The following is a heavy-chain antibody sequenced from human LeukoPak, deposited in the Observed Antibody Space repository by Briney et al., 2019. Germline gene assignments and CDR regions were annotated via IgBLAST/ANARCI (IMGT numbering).Heavy chain of an antibody. CDR2: ISYDGSNK. V-gene: IGHV3-30*04. Sequence: GSLRLSCAASGFTFSSYTMHWVRQAPGKGLEWVAVISYDGSNKYYADSVKGRFTISRDNSKNTLYLQMNSLRAEDTALYYCARGGYGDYEYYFDYWGQGTLVTVSS. CDR3: ARGGYGDYEYYFDY. CDR1: GFTFSSYT. J-gene: IGHJ4*02. D-gene: IGHD4-17*01.